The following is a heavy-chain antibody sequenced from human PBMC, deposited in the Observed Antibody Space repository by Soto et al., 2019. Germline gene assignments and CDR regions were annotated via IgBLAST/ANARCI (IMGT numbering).Heavy chain of an antibody. Sequence: XVKVSCKASGHTFTSYGISWVRQAPGQGLEWMGWISANNGNTNYAQKLQGRVTMTTDTSTSTAYMELRSLRYDDTAVYYCARDPMVPYSTPPDYWGQGTLVTVSS. CDR3: ARDPMVPYSTPPDY. V-gene: IGHV1-18*01. CDR2: ISANNGNT. D-gene: IGHD3-10*01. J-gene: IGHJ4*02. CDR1: GHTFTSYG.